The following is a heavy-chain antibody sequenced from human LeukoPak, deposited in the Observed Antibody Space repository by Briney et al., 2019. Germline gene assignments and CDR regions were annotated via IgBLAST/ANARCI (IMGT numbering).Heavy chain of an antibody. CDR2: TRNKANSYTT. J-gene: IGHJ3*02. V-gene: IGHV3-72*01. CDR1: GFTFSDHY. D-gene: IGHD1-26*01. CDR3: VRGGGFLGYIGPENAFDI. Sequence: GGSLRLSCAASGFTFSDHYMDWVGQAPGKGLEWVGRTRNKANSYTTEYAASVKGRFTISRDGSKNSVYLQMNSLKTEDTAMYYCVRGGGFLGYIGPENAFDIWGQGTMVTVSS.